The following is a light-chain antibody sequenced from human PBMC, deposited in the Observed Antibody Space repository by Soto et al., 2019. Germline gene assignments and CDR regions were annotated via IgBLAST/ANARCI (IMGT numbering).Light chain of an antibody. V-gene: IGLV2-14*03. CDR2: NVY. Sequence: QSVVTQPASVSGSPGQSITISCTGTSSDVGAYNFVSWHQQHPGKAPKLMIYNVYDRPSGISYRFSGSKSGNTASLTISGLQGEDEADYYCCAYTVSRTYVFGTGTKVTVL. CDR3: CAYTVSRTYV. CDR1: SSDVGAYNF. J-gene: IGLJ1*01.